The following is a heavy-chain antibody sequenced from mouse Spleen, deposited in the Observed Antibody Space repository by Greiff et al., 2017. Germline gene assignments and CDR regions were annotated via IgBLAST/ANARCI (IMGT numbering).Heavy chain of an antibody. CDR3: ASNWEEVYYFDY. J-gene: IGHJ2*01. Sequence: EVKLMESGGDLVKPGGSLKLSCAASGFTFSSYGMSWVRQTPDKRLEWVATISSGGSYTYYPDSVKGRFTISRDNAKNTLYLQMSSLKSEDTAMYYCASNWEEVYYFDYWGQGTTLTVSS. CDR1: GFTFSSYG. D-gene: IGHD4-1*01. V-gene: IGHV5-6*01. CDR2: ISSGGSYT.